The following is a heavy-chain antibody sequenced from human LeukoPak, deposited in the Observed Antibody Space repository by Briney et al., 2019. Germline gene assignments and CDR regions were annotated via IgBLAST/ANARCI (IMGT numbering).Heavy chain of an antibody. Sequence: SETLSLTCTVSGGSISSYYWSWIRQPPGKGLEWIGYIYYSGSTNYNPSLKSRVTISVDTSKNQFSLKLSSVTAADTAVYYCARDRSGYSNYWYFDLWGRDTLVTASS. CDR1: GGSISSYY. J-gene: IGHJ2*01. CDR2: IYYSGST. D-gene: IGHD3-3*01. V-gene: IGHV4-59*01. CDR3: ARDRSGYSNYWYFDL.